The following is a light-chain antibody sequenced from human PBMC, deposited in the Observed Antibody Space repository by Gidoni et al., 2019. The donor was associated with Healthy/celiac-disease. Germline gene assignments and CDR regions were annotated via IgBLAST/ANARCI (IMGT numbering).Light chain of an antibody. CDR1: QSISSY. CDR2: AAS. Sequence: DIQMTQSPSSLSASVGDRVTITCRASQSISSYLNWYQQKPGKAPKLLIYAASSLQSGVPSRFSDSGSGTDFTLTISRLQPEDFATYYCQQSYSTPRTFGQGPKVESK. CDR3: QQSYSTPRT. J-gene: IGKJ1*01. V-gene: IGKV1-39*01.